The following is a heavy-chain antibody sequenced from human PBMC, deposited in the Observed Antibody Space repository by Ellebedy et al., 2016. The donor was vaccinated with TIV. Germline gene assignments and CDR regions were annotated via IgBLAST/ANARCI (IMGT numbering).Heavy chain of an antibody. CDR1: GFTFSSYA. D-gene: IGHD3-22*01. J-gene: IGHJ4*02. CDR2: ISGSGGST. CDR3: AKGSDYYDSSGYSTDFGY. V-gene: IGHV3-23*01. Sequence: PGGSLRLSCAASGFTFSSYAMSWVRQAPGKGLEWVSAISGSGGSTYYADSVKGRFTISRDNSKNTLYLQMNSLRAKDTAVYYCAKGSDYYDSSGYSTDFGYWGQGTLVTVSS.